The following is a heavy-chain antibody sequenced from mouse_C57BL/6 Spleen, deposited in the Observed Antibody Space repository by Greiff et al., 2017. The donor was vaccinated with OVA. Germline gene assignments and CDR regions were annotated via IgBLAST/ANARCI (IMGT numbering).Heavy chain of an antibody. CDR1: GYTFTDYY. D-gene: IGHD1-1*01. J-gene: IGHJ3*01. V-gene: IGHV1-26*01. CDR3: AREGIYYYGSSYAWFAY. CDR2: INPNNGGT. Sequence: EVQLQQSGPELVKPGASVKISCKASGYTFTDYYMNWVKQSHGKSLEWIGDINPNNGGTSYNQKFKRKATLTVDKSSSTAYMELRSLTSEDSAVYYCAREGIYYYGSSYAWFAYWGQGTLVTVSA.